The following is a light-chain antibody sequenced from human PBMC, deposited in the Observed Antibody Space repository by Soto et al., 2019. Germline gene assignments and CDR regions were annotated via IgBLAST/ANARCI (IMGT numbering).Light chain of an antibody. V-gene: IGKV3-20*01. CDR3: QQYGSSPLT. CDR2: GAS. CDR1: QSVSSSY. Sequence: EIVLTQSPGTPSLSPGERATLSCMASQSVSSSYLAWYQQKPGQAPRLLIYGASSRATGIPDRFSGSGSGTDFTLTLSRLEPEDFAVYYCQQYGSSPLTFGGGTKVEIK. J-gene: IGKJ4*01.